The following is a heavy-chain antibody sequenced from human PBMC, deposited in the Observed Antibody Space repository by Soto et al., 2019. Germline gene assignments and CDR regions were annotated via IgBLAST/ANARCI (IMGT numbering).Heavy chain of an antibody. D-gene: IGHD3-3*01. CDR3: ARDTNRDLQYGMDV. CDR2: TYFTSKWYN. J-gene: IGHJ6*02. V-gene: IGHV6-1*01. CDR1: GDSVSSNSAA. Sequence: SQTLSLTCAISGDSVSSNSAAWNWIRQSPSRGLEWLGRTYFTSKWYNDYAVSVKSRITINADTSKNQFSLQLNSVTPEDTAVYYCARDTNRDLQYGMDVWGQGTTVTVSS.